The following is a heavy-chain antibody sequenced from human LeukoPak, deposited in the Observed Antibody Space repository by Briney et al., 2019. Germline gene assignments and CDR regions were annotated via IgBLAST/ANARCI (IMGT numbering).Heavy chain of an antibody. CDR3: ARGVRGYDFWSGYYPYFDY. D-gene: IGHD3-3*01. Sequence: PSETLSLTSAVYGGSFSGYYWSWIRQPPGKGLEWIGEINHSGSTNYNPSLKSRVTISVDTSKNQFSLKLSSVTAADTAVYYCARGVRGYDFWSGYYPYFDYWGQGTLVTVSS. CDR2: INHSGST. CDR1: GGSFSGYY. J-gene: IGHJ4*02. V-gene: IGHV4-34*01.